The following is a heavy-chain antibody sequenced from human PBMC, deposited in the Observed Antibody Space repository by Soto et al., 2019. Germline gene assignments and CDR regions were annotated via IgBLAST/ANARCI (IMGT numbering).Heavy chain of an antibody. J-gene: IGHJ6*02. V-gene: IGHV1-18*01. CDR2: ISAYNGDT. D-gene: IGHD1-26*01. Sequence: GASVKVSCKASGYTFTSYGFSWVRQAPGQGLEWMGWISAYNGDTNYPQKFQARVTMTTDTSTSTAYLDLRSLRSDDTAVYYCARSSGTYPPSRYYYGLDVWGQGTTVTVS. CDR1: GYTFTSYG. CDR3: ARSSGTYPPSRYYYGLDV.